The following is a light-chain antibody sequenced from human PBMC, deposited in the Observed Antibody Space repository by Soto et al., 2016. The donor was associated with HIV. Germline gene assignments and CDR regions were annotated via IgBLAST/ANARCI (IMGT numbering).Light chain of an antibody. Sequence: SYVLTQPPSLSVAPRKTATITCGGDNIGSKSVHWYQQKPGQAPVMVVYDVDDRPSRIPERFSGSTSGNTATLTISRVEAGDEAEYYCQVWDSNSDHVVFGGGTKVTVL. CDR2: DVD. V-gene: IGLV3-21*03. CDR3: QVWDSNSDHVV. J-gene: IGLJ2*01. CDR1: NIGSKS.